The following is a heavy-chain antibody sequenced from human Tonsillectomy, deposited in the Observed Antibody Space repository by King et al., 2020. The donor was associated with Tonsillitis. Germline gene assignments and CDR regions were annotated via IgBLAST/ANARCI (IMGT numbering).Heavy chain of an antibody. V-gene: IGHV1-46*01. CDR1: GYTFTKHY. J-gene: IGHJ6*02. CDR2: INSSGGST. Sequence: QLVQSGAEAKKPGASVKVSCKASGYTFTKHYMHWVRQAPGQGLEWMGIINSSGGSTSYAQKFQDRVNMTRDTSTRTVYLQLSSLRSDDTAIYYCARDSAAGGYDFSYYYGMDVWGQGTTVTV. CDR3: ARDSAAGGYDFSYYYGMDV. D-gene: IGHD3-3*01.